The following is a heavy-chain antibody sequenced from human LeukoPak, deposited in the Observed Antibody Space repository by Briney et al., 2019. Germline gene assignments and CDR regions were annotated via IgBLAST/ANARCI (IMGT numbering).Heavy chain of an antibody. D-gene: IGHD1-26*01. Sequence: SETLSLTCTVSGGSISNNYWSWIRQPPGKGLEWIGYIYTSGSTKYNPSLMSRVTISVDTSKNKFPLMLNSVTAADKAVLYCARHGLKRVGASTIYFDNWGRGILVTVSS. CDR3: ARHGLKRVGASTIYFDN. CDR1: GGSISNNY. CDR2: IYTSGST. V-gene: IGHV4-4*08. J-gene: IGHJ4*02.